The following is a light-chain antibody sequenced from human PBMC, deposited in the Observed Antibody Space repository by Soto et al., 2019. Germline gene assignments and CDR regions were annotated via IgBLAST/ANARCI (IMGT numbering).Light chain of an antibody. CDR2: DAS. CDR1: QSINGC. J-gene: IGKJ1*01. V-gene: IGKV1-5*01. CDR3: LRYNAFSQT. Sequence: DIQMTQSPSTLSSSLGDRVTISCRASQSINGCLAGYQQKPGNAPPLLIYDASSVHSGVPSRFSGSGSGTDFTLTIDSLQPDDVATYYCLRYNAFSQTFGQGTKVEI.